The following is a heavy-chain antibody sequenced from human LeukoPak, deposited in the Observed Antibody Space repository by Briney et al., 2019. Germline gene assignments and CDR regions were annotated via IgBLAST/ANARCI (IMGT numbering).Heavy chain of an antibody. D-gene: IGHD3-10*01. CDR2: IHPNDYTT. CDR3: AREAFAAGKNFDY. V-gene: IGHV1-46*01. CDR1: GYAITSYY. J-gene: IGHJ4*02. Sequence: ASVKVSCKASGYAITSYYMHWVRQAPGQGLEWMGTIHPNDYTTTYAQRFQGRVTMTRDASTSTVYMDLSSPRSEDTAVYYCAREAFAAGKNFDYWGQGTQVTVSS.